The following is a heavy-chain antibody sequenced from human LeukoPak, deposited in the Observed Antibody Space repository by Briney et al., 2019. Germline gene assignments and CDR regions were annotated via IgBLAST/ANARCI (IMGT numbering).Heavy chain of an antibody. CDR2: ISAYNGNT. D-gene: IGHD3-16*01. J-gene: IGHJ6*02. V-gene: IGHV1-18*01. CDR1: GYTFTSYG. CDR3: ARERRSPYYYYGMDV. Sequence: ASVKVSCKASGYTFTSYGISWVRQAPGQGLEWMGWISAYNGNTNYAQKLQGRVTMTTDTSTSIAYMELRSLRSDDTAVYYCARERRSPYYYYGMDVWGQGTTVTVSS.